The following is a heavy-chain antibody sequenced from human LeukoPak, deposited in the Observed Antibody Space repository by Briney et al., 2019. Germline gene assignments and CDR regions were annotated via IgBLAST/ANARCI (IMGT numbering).Heavy chain of an antibody. CDR1: GGSVRSGSYY. CDR3: ATRRYSRVGFDY. D-gene: IGHD5-18*01. Sequence: PSETLSLTCTVSGGSVRSGSYYWSWIRQPPGKGLEWIGYIFYTGSTNYNPSLKSRVTISVDTSKNQFSLKLSSVTAADTAVYYCATRRYSRVGFDYWGQGTLVTVSS. CDR2: IFYTGST. V-gene: IGHV4-61*01. J-gene: IGHJ4*02.